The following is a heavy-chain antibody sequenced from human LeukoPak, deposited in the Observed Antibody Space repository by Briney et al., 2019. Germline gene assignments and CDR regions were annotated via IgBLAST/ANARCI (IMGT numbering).Heavy chain of an antibody. J-gene: IGHJ4*02. CDR2: ITDSGSTI. V-gene: IGHV3-48*03. Sequence: GGSLRLSCAASGFTFSSYELNWVRQAPGKGLEWVSYITDSGSTIRYADSVKGRFTVSRDNAKNSLYLQMNSLRAEDTALYYCARERTACGGDCLDYWGQGTLATVSS. CDR3: ARERTACGGDCLDY. D-gene: IGHD2-21*02. CDR1: GFTFSSYE.